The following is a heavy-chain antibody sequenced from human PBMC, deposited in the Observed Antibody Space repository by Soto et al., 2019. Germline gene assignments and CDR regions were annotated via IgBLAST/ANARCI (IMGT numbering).Heavy chain of an antibody. Sequence: GXSVKVSCKASGGTFSSYAISLVRHTPGQGLEWMGGIIPIFGTANYAQKFQGRVTITADESTSTAYMELSSLRSEDTDVYYCARSITMIVVVIGGGAFDIWGQGTMVTVSS. V-gene: IGHV1-69*01. D-gene: IGHD3-22*01. CDR1: GGTFSSYA. J-gene: IGHJ3*02. CDR2: IIPIFGTA. CDR3: ARSITMIVVVIGGGAFDI.